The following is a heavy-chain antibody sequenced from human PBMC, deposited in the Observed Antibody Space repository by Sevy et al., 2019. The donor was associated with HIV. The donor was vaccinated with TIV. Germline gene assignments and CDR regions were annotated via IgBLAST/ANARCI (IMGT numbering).Heavy chain of an antibody. CDR3: ARVRYTYGNFFFDY. V-gene: IGHV3-11*01. CDR2: ISSRDYFI. D-gene: IGHD5-18*01. J-gene: IGHJ4*02. Sequence: GGSLRLCCTASGFTFSDYYMSWIRQAPGKGLEWISYISSRDYFIYYADSVKGRFTISRDNAKNSMFLHMSSLRAEDTALYYCARVRYTYGNFFFDYWGQGTLVTVSS. CDR1: GFTFSDYY.